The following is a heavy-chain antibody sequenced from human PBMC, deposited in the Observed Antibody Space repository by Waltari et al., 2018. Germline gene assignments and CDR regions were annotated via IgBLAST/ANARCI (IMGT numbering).Heavy chain of an antibody. D-gene: IGHD6-13*01. CDR3: AKDLYWWTAADY. V-gene: IGHV3-23*01. CDR2: IGSGGET. Sequence: EVQLLESGGGLIQPGGSLRLSCAAPGFVFSTNAMSWVRQSPGKGLEWVSGIGSGGETHYTDSVKGRFTISRDNSKSSLYLQMNSLRAEDTAVYYCAKDLYWWTAADYWGQGILVTVSS. CDR1: GFVFSTNA. J-gene: IGHJ4*02.